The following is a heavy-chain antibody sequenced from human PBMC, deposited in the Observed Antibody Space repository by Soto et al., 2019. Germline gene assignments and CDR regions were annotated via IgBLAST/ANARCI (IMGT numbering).Heavy chain of an antibody. CDR3: ARGGSGYTWFNEF. J-gene: IGHJ4*02. CDR2: IIPVFQTA. D-gene: IGHD3-22*01. Sequence: QEQLVQSGAEVKKPGSSVKVSCKASGGLFSSYPISWVRQVPGQGLEWMGGIIPVFQTAYYTQRFQGRVTLTAAESTNTAYMELSSLRSEDTAIYYCARGGSGYTWFNEFWGQGTLVTVSS. V-gene: IGHV1-69*01. CDR1: GGLFSSYP.